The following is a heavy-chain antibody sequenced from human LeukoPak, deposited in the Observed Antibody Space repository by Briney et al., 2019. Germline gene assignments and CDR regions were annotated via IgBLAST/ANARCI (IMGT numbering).Heavy chain of an antibody. CDR1: GITVNSNY. D-gene: IGHD2-2*02. CDR3: ARDGLYCDTTGCYKNFDY. CDR2: IYSGGDT. J-gene: IGHJ4*02. Sequence: GGSLRLSCAASGITVNSNYMSWVRQAPGKGLEWVSVIYSGGDTYYADSAKGRFTISRDNSKNTLYLQMNSLSAEDTAVYYCARDGLYCDTTGCYKNFDYWGQGTLVTVSS. V-gene: IGHV3-66*01.